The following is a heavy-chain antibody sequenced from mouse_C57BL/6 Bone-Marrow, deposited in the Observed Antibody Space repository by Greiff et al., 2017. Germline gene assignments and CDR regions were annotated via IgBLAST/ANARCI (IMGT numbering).Heavy chain of an antibody. CDR2: INPDSSTI. Sequence: PAATVDFSRYWMSWVRRAPGKGLEWIGEINPDSSTINYAPSLKDKFIISRDNAKNTLYLQMSKVRSEDTALYYCARGILNWDGWYFDVWGTGTTVTVSS. CDR3: ARGILNWDGWYFDV. J-gene: IGHJ1*03. D-gene: IGHD4-1*01. V-gene: IGHV4-1*01. CDR1: TVDFSRYW.